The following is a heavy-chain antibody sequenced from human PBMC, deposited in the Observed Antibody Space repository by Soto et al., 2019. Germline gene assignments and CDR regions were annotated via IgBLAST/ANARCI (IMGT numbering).Heavy chain of an antibody. CDR1: GGSINSGGYY. D-gene: IGHD5-12*01. J-gene: IGHJ4*02. Sequence: QVQLQESGPGLVKPSQTLSLTCSVSGGSINSGGYYWGWIRQHPERGLEWIGYVDYTGNSYYNPSLKSRVIMSVDTFKNQFSLKLSSMTAADTAVYYCARVERWLQSPKFDYWGQGTLVTVSS. CDR2: VDYTGNS. V-gene: IGHV4-31*03. CDR3: ARVERWLQSPKFDY.